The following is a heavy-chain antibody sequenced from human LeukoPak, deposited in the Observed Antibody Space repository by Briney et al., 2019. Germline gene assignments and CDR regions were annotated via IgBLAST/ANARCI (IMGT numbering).Heavy chain of an antibody. CDR3: ARISGLAIIGYYYMDV. J-gene: IGHJ6*03. V-gene: IGHV4-59*01. CDR1: GVSISTYY. CDR2: ISDAGSN. Sequence: SETLSLTCTVSGVSISTYYWSWIRQHPGKGLEWIGYISDAGSNDYNPSLKGRVTISRDTSKNQFSLRLSSVTAADAAVYHCARISGLAIIGYYYMDVWGKGTTVTISS. D-gene: IGHD2-15*01.